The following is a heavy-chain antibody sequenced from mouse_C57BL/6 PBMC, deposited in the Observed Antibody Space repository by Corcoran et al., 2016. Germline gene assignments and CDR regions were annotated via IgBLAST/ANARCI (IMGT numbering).Heavy chain of an antibody. CDR1: GYTFTTYG. J-gene: IGHJ3*01. V-gene: IGHV9-3*01. CDR3: ARSPGFAY. CDR2: INTYSGVP. Sequence: QIQLVQSGPELKKPGETVKISCKASGYTFTTYGMSWVIQAPGKGLKWMGWINTYSGVPTYADDFKGRFAFSLETSASTAYLQINNLKNEDTATYFCARSPGFAYWGQGTLVTVSA.